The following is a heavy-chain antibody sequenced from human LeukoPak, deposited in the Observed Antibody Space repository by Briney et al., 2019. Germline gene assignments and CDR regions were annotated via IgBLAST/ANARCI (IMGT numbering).Heavy chain of an antibody. CDR3: AKDLGKVIAAAGTSGFDS. CDR1: GFNFDDYT. V-gene: IGHV3-43*01. J-gene: IGHJ4*01. CDR2: INWDGGST. D-gene: IGHD6-13*01. Sequence: PGGSLRLSCAASGFNFDDYTMHWVRQIPGKSVEWVSLINWDGGSTFYADSVKGRFTISRDTRKNFLYLQMISLRTEDTALYYCAKDLGKVIAAAGTSGFDSWGRGTLVTVSS.